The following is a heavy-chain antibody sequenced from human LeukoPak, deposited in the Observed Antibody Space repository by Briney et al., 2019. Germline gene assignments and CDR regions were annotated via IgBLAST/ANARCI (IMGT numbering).Heavy chain of an antibody. D-gene: IGHD5-18*01. CDR1: GGSFSGYY. CDR2: INHSGST. Sequence: SETLSLTCAVYGGSFSGYYWSWIRQPPGKGLEWIGEINHSGSTNYNPSLKSRVTISVDTSKNQFSLKLSSVTAADTAVYYCATAQSIGYSYGYGKYYFDYWGQGTLVTVSS. J-gene: IGHJ4*02. V-gene: IGHV4-34*01. CDR3: ATAQSIGYSYGYGKYYFDY.